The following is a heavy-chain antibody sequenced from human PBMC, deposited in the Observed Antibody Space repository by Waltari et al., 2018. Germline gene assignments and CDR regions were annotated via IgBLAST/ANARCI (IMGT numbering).Heavy chain of an antibody. CDR2: VSYSGTT. CDR3: ATYIGASVGTAAFDV. V-gene: IGHV4-39*01. CDR1: GVSITSTRHY. J-gene: IGHJ3*01. D-gene: IGHD5-12*01. Sequence: QLQLQESGPRLVRPSDTLSLICRVSGVSITSTRHYWAWIRQSPGQGLEWIGTVSYSGTTYISPSLKSRVSVSRDTSKNQVSLILGSVTAADMAVYYCATYIGASVGTAAFDVWGQGTMVTVSS.